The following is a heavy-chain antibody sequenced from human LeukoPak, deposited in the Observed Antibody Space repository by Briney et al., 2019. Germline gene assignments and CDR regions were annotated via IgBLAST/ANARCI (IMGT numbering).Heavy chain of an antibody. J-gene: IGHJ4*02. CDR3: AILRTYYYDSSGYYYGGFDY. D-gene: IGHD3-22*01. V-gene: IGHV3-23*01. CDR1: GFTFSSYA. CDR2: ISGSGGST. Sequence: GGSLRLSCAASGFTFSSYAMSWVRQAPGKGLEWVSAISGSGGSTYYADSVKGRFTISRDNSKNTLYLQMNSLRAEDTAEYYCAILRTYYYDSSGYYYGGFDYWGQGTLVTVSS.